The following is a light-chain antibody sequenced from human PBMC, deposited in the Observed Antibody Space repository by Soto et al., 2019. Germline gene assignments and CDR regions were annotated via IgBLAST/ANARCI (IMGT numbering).Light chain of an antibody. J-gene: IGKJ3*01. Sequence: EIVMTQSPATLSLSPGERATLSCRASQSVGRYLVWYQQKPGQAPRLLIYGASTRATGIPARFSGSGSGTEFTLTISSLQSEDFAVHYCQQYNNWPHTCGPGTKVDI. V-gene: IGKV3-15*01. CDR3: QQYNNWPHT. CDR1: QSVGRY. CDR2: GAS.